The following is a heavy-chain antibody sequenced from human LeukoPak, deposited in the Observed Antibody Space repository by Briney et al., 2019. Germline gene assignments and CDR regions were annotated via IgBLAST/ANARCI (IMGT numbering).Heavy chain of an antibody. V-gene: IGHV4-34*01. Sequence: SETLSLTCAVYGGSFSTYYWSWIRQPPGKGLEWIGDIYHTGSTTYSPSLKSRVTISVDTSKKQFSLSLTSVTAADTAVYYCARHLSGVTGYTYGRGIDYWGQGTLVTVSS. CDR3: ARHLSGVTGYTYGRGIDY. CDR2: IYHTGST. J-gene: IGHJ4*02. CDR1: GGSFSTYY. D-gene: IGHD5-18*01.